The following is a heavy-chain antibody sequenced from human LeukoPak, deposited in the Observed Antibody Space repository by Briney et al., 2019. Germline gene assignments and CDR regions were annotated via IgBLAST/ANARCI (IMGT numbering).Heavy chain of an antibody. J-gene: IGHJ4*02. D-gene: IGHD2-2*02. CDR3: ARVRPYCTSTSCYNTWFDY. CDR1: GGSISGYY. Sequence: MSSETLSLTCTVSGGSISGYYWSWIRQPPGKGLEWIGEINHSGVTNYNPSLKSRVTISVDTSKNQFSLNLSSVTAADTAVYYCARVRPYCTSTSCYNTWFDYWGQGTLVTVSS. CDR2: INHSGVT. V-gene: IGHV4-34*01.